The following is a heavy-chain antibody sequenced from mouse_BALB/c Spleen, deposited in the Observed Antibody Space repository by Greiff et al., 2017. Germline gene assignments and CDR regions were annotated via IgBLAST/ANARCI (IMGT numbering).Heavy chain of an antibody. J-gene: IGHJ4*01. CDR1: GYTFTSYN. Sequence: QVQLQQPGAELVKPGASVKMSCKASGYTFTSYNMHWVKQTPGQGLEWIGAIYPGNGDTSYNQKFKGKATLTADKSSSTAYMQLSSLTSEDSAVYYCARPQTGTYAMDYWGQGTSVTVSS. V-gene: IGHV1-12*01. CDR3: ARPQTGTYAMDY. CDR2: IYPGNGDT. D-gene: IGHD4-1*01.